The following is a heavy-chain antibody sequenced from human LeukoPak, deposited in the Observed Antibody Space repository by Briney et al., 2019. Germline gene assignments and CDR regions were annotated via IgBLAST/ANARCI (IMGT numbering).Heavy chain of an antibody. V-gene: IGHV4-59*01. CDR2: IYYSGST. D-gene: IGHD3-9*01. CDR3: ARGLGYFDWFRLGDP. CDR1: GGSISSYY. Sequence: SETLSLTCTVSGGSISSYYWSWIRQPPRKALQCIGYIYYSGSTNYNPSLKSRVTISVDTSKNQFSLKLSSVTAADTAVYYCARGLGYFDWFRLGDPWGQGTLVTVSS. J-gene: IGHJ5*02.